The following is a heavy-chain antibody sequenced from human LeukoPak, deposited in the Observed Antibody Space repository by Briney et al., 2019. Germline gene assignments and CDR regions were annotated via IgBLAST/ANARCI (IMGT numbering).Heavy chain of an antibody. V-gene: IGHV3-7*01. CDR3: ARENIVVVPAKDAFDI. Sequence: GGSLRLSCAASGFTFSGYWMSWVRQAPGKGLEWVANIKQDGSEKYYVDSVKGRFTISRDNAKNSLYLQMNSLRAEDTAVYYCARENIVVVPAKDAFDIWGQGTMVTVSS. D-gene: IGHD2-2*01. J-gene: IGHJ3*02. CDR1: GFTFSGYW. CDR2: IKQDGSEK.